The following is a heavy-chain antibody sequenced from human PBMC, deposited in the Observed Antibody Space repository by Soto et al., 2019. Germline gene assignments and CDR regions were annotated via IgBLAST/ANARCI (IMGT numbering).Heavy chain of an antibody. CDR2: ISAYNGNT. Sequence: GASVKVSCKASGYTFTSYGISWVRQAPGQGLEWMGWISAYNGNTNYAQKLQGRVTMTTDTSTSTAYMELRSLRSDDTAVYYCARKVVGALEWELPNNWFDPWGQGTLVTVSS. CDR3: ARKVVGALEWELPNNWFDP. D-gene: IGHD1-26*01. J-gene: IGHJ5*02. V-gene: IGHV1-18*01. CDR1: GYTFTSYG.